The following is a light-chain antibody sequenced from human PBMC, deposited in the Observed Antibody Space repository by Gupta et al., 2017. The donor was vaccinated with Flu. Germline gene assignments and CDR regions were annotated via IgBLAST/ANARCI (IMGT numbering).Light chain of an antibody. Sequence: ELVMTQSPASLSVPPGERATLSCRASQSIASNLAWYQQKPGQAPRLLIYGTSTRATGIPARFSGSGSGTEFTLTISRLQSEDFAVYYRQQYDNWRPITFGQGTRLEIK. CDR2: GTS. CDR3: QQYDNWRPIT. V-gene: IGKV3-15*01. CDR1: QSIASN. J-gene: IGKJ5*01.